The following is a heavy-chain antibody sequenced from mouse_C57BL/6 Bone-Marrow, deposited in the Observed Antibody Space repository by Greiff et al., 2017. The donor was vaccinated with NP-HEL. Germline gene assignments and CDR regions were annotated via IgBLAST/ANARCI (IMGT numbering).Heavy chain of an antibody. CDR3: ARSYYYGSSHYYAMDY. CDR2: IYPRSGNT. Sequence: VQRVESGAELARPGASVKLSCKASGYTFTSYGISWVKQRTGQGLEWIGEIYPRSGNTYYNEKFKGKATLTADKSSSTAYMELRSLTSVDSAVYFCARSYYYGSSHYYAMDYWGQGTSVTVSS. D-gene: IGHD1-1*01. J-gene: IGHJ4*01. CDR1: GYTFTSYG. V-gene: IGHV1-81*01.